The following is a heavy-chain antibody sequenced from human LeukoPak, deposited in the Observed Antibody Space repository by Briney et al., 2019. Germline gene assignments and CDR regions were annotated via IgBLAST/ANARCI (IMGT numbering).Heavy chain of an antibody. V-gene: IGHV4-31*11. CDR2: IYYSGST. D-gene: IGHD1-14*01. Sequence: KPSETLSLTCAVYGGSFSGYYWSWIRQHPGKGLEWIGYIYYSGSTYYNPSLKSRVTISVDTSKNQFSLKLSSVTAADTAVYYCAREWTGSDYYYYGMDVWGQGTTVTVSS. CDR3: AREWTGSDYYYYGMDV. J-gene: IGHJ6*02. CDR1: GGSFSGYY.